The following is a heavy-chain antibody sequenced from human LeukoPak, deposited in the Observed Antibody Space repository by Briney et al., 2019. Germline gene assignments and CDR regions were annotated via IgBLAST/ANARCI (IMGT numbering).Heavy chain of an antibody. Sequence: SVKVSCKASGGTFSNYAINWMRQAPGQGLEWLGGIITNSGTTNYAQKYQGRVTITADESTSTVYMELSSLRSEDTAVYYCARPRTYYDFWRGYPPFDYWGQGTLVTVSS. J-gene: IGHJ4*02. CDR2: IITNSGTT. D-gene: IGHD3-3*01. V-gene: IGHV1-69*13. CDR3: ARPRTYYDFWRGYPPFDY. CDR1: GGTFSNYA.